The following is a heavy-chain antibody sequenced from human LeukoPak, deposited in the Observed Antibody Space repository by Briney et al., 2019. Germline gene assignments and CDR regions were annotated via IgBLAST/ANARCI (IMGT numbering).Heavy chain of an antibody. CDR1: GFTFSSYG. V-gene: IGHV3-30*03. D-gene: IGHD3-10*01. CDR3: ASSTMVPFDY. Sequence: GGSLRLSCAASGFTFSSYGMHWVRQAPGKGLEWVAFISYDGSNKYYADSVKGRFTISRDDSKNTLYLQMNSLRAEDTAVYYCASSTMVPFDYWGQGTLVTVSS. J-gene: IGHJ4*02. CDR2: ISYDGSNK.